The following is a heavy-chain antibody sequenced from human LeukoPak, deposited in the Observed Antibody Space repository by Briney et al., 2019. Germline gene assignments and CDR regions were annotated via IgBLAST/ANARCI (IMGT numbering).Heavy chain of an antibody. Sequence: GGSLRLSCAASGFTFSSYAMSWVRQAPGKGLEWVSGINWNGGSTGYADSVKGRFTISRDNAKNSLYLQMNSLRAEDTALYYCARGGYDFWSGYYAVDAFDIWGQGTMVTVSS. J-gene: IGHJ3*02. V-gene: IGHV3-20*04. D-gene: IGHD3-3*01. CDR1: GFTFSSYA. CDR3: ARGGYDFWSGYYAVDAFDI. CDR2: INWNGGST.